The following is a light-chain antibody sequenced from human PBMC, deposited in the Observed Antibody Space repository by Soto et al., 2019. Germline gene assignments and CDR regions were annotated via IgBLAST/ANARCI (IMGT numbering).Light chain of an antibody. CDR1: SSNIGRNT. CDR3: AAWDDSLNGVE. Sequence: QSVLTQPPSASGTPGQRVTISCSGSSSNIGRNTVNWYQQVPGTAPKLLIYSNNQRPSGVPDRFSGSKSGTSASLAISGLQSEDEADYYCAAWDDSLNGVEFGGGTQLTVL. CDR2: SNN. J-gene: IGLJ2*01. V-gene: IGLV1-44*01.